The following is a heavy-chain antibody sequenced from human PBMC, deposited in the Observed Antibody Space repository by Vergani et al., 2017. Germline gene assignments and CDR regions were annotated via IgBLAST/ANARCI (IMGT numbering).Heavy chain of an antibody. CDR1: GYTFTGYY. Sequence: QVQLVQSGAEVKKPGASVKVSCKASGYTFTGYYMHWVRQAPGQGLEWMGRINPNSGCTNYAQKFQGRVTMTRDTSISTAYMELSRLRSDDTAVYYCARVSLAGYSGYASYYYMDVWGKGTTVTVSS. D-gene: IGHD5-12*01. V-gene: IGHV1-2*06. CDR3: ARVSLAGYSGYASYYYMDV. J-gene: IGHJ6*03. CDR2: INPNSGCT.